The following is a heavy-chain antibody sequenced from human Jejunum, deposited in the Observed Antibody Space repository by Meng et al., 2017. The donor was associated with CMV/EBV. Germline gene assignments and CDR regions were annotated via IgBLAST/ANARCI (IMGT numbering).Heavy chain of an antibody. J-gene: IGHJ4*02. Sequence: TVSGGPITSYYWNWIRQPPGKGLEWIGYTHYSGSALSPPALQSRVTMSVDTSKHQFSLKLSSATSADTAVYYCAKWNSDWNSFDSWGQGTLVTVSS. D-gene: IGHD1/OR15-1a*01. CDR3: AKWNSDWNSFDS. V-gene: IGHV4-59*03. CDR1: GGPITSYY. CDR2: THYSGSA.